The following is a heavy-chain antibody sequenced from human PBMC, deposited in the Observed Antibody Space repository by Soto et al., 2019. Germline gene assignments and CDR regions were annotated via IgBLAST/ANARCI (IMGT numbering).Heavy chain of an antibody. CDR1: GFTFSSYA. CDR2: ISGSGGST. J-gene: IGHJ4*02. V-gene: IGHV3-23*01. Sequence: EVQLLESGGGLVQPGGSLRLSCAAAGFTFSSYAMSWVRQAPGKGLEWVSAISGSGGSTYYADSVKGRFIISRDSSKNTLYLQMNSLRAEDTAVYYCATGGYYDSSQYWGQGTLVTVSS. CDR3: ATGGYYDSSQY. D-gene: IGHD3-22*01.